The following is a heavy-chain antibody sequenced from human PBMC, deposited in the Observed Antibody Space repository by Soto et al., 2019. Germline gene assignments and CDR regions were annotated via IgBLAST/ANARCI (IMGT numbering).Heavy chain of an antibody. CDR2: IYYSGST. D-gene: IGHD6-25*01. Sequence: SETLSLTCTVSGGSISSSSYYWGWIRQPPGKGLEWIGSIYYSGSTYYNPSLKSRVTISVDTSKNQFSLKLSSVTAADTAVYYCARTRQGWFDPWGQGTLVTVSS. CDR1: GGSISSSSYY. V-gene: IGHV4-39*01. J-gene: IGHJ5*02. CDR3: ARTRQGWFDP.